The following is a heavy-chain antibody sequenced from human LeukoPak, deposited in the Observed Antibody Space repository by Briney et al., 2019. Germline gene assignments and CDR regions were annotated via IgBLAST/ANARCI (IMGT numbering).Heavy chain of an antibody. CDR2: IKHDGSDK. D-gene: IGHD3-9*01. CDR3: ANDVTYYDILTGYLVSG. V-gene: IGHV3-7*02. Sequence: PGGSLRLSCAASGFTFSSYAMSWVRQAPGKGLDWVANIKHDGSDKYYVDSVKDRFTISRDNAKNSLYLQMNSLRAEDTAVYYCANDVTYYDILTGYLVSGWGQGTLVTASS. CDR1: GFTFSSYA. J-gene: IGHJ4*02.